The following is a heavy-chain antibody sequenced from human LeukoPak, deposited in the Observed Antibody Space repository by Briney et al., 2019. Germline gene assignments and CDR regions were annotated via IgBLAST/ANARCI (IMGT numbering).Heavy chain of an antibody. CDR3: ARGGRESNYESNAFDI. J-gene: IGHJ3*02. Sequence: ASVKVSCKASGGTFSSYAISWVRQAPGQGLEWMGGIIPIFGTANYAQKFQGRVTITADKSTSTAYMELSSLRTEETAVYYCARGGRESNYESNAFDIWGQGTMVTVSS. CDR1: GGTFSSYA. D-gene: IGHD4-11*01. V-gene: IGHV1-69*06. CDR2: IIPIFGTA.